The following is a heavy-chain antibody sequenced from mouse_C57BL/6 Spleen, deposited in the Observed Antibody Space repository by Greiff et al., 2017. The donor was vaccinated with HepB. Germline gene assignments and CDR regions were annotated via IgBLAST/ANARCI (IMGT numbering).Heavy chain of an antibody. CDR2: IDPSDSET. D-gene: IGHD2-12*01. CDR1: GYTFTSYW. Sequence: QVQLKQPGAELVRPGSSVKLSCKASGYTFTSYWMHWVKQRPIQGLEWIGNIDPSDSETHYNQKFKDKATLTVDKSSSTAYMQLSSLTSEDSAVYYCARRGIRDWYFDVWGTGTTVTVSS. CDR3: ARRGIRDWYFDV. J-gene: IGHJ1*03. V-gene: IGHV1-52*01.